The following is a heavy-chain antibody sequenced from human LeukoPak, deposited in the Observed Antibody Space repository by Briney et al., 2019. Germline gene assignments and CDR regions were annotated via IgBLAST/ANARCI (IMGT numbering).Heavy chain of an antibody. CDR3: AKDASSWRGYYDY. Sequence: GGSLRLSCAASGFIFSTYAMSWVRQAPGKGLEWVSTISGSAGSTNYADSVRGRFTISRDNSKNTLYPQMNSLRAEDTAVYYCAKDASSWRGYYDYWGQGTLVTVSS. D-gene: IGHD6-13*01. CDR1: GFIFSTYA. J-gene: IGHJ4*02. CDR2: ISGSAGST. V-gene: IGHV3-23*01.